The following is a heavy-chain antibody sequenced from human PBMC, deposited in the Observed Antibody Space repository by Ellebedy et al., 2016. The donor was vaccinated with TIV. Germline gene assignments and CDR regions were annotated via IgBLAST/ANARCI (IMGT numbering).Heavy chain of an antibody. J-gene: IGHJ4*02. Sequence: GESLKISCAASGFTFSSYWMSWVRQAPGKGLEWVANIKQDGSEKYYVDSVKGRFTISRDNATNSLYLQMNSLRAEDTAVYNCARSQLVLDYWGQGTLVTVSS. V-gene: IGHV3-7*03. CDR3: ARSQLVLDY. D-gene: IGHD6-6*01. CDR1: GFTFSSYW. CDR2: IKQDGSEK.